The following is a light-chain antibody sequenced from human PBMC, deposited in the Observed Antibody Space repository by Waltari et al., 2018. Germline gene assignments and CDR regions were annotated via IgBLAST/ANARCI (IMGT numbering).Light chain of an antibody. J-gene: IGLJ3*02. CDR3: ASYTSTFNWV. Sequence: QSPLTQPPSLSGPPEKSSPITCTAAIINIDIYTNFSWFHQPPGPAPKLLIYNFTYSPSGAPDRCSGSKSGNKAYLTISGLQTEDESDYYCASYTSTFNWVFGGGTKLTVL. CDR1: IINIDIYTN. CDR2: NFT. V-gene: IGLV2-18*02.